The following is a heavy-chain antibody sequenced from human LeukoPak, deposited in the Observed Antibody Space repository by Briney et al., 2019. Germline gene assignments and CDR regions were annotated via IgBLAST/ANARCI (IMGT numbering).Heavy chain of an antibody. CDR1: GFTFSSYW. D-gene: IGHD4-17*01. J-gene: IGHJ2*01. V-gene: IGHV3-74*01. CDR2: INSDGSST. CDR3: ARGPYGFWYFDR. Sequence: GGSLRLSCAVSGFTFSSYWMHWVRQAPGKGLVWVSRINSDGSSTTYADSVKGRFTISRDNARNTLFLQMNSLRAEDTAVYYCARGPYGFWYFDRWGRRTLVTVSS.